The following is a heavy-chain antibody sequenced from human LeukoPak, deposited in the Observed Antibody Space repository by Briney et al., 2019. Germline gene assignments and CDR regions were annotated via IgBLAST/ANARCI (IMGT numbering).Heavy chain of an antibody. CDR2: INPNSGGT. D-gene: IGHD3-22*01. CDR1: GYTFTGYY. Sequence: GASVKVSCKASGYTFTGYYMHWVRQAPGQGLEWMGWINPNSGGTNYAQKFQGRVTMTRDTSISTAYMELSRLRSDDTAVYYCASNTYYDSSGYRYWGQGTLVTVSS. V-gene: IGHV1-2*02. J-gene: IGHJ4*02. CDR3: ASNTYYDSSGYRY.